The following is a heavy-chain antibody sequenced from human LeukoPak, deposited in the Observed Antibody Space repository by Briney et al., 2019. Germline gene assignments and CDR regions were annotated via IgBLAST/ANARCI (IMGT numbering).Heavy chain of an antibody. Sequence: PGGSLRLPCAASGFTFSSYEMNWVRQAPGKGLEWVSYISSSGSTIYYADSVKGRFTISRDNAKNSLYLQMNSLRAEDTAVYYCASLFIVATIRDYFDYWGQGTLVTVSS. V-gene: IGHV3-48*03. J-gene: IGHJ4*02. D-gene: IGHD5-12*01. CDR1: GFTFSSYE. CDR3: ASLFIVATIRDYFDY. CDR2: ISSSGSTI.